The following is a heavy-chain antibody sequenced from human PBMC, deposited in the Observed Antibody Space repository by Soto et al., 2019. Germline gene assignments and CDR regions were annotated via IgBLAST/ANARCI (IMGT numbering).Heavy chain of an antibody. J-gene: IGHJ3*02. V-gene: IGHV5-51*01. CDR3: TSFVDYGGNSNSIDI. CDR2: IYPGDSDT. D-gene: IGHD4-17*01. Sequence: GESLKISCKGSGYSFTSYWIGWVRQMPGKGLEWMGIIYPGDSDTRYSPSFQGQVTISADKSISTAYLQWSSLKASDTAMYYCTSFVDYGGNSNSIDICGQLTMVPVSS. CDR1: GYSFTSYW.